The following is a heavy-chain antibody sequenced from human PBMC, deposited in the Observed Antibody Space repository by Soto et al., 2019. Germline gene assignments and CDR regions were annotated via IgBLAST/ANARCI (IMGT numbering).Heavy chain of an antibody. CDR2: IKQDGSEK. D-gene: IGHD2-2*01. CDR3: ARWGDFIVVVPAAMPHDAFDI. Sequence: GGSLRLSCAASGFTFSSYWMSWVRQAPGKGLEWVANIKQDGSEKYYVDSVKGRFTISRDNAKNSLYLQMNSLRAEDTAVYYCARWGDFIVVVPAAMPHDAFDIWGQGTMVTVSS. J-gene: IGHJ3*02. CDR1: GFTFSSYW. V-gene: IGHV3-7*01.